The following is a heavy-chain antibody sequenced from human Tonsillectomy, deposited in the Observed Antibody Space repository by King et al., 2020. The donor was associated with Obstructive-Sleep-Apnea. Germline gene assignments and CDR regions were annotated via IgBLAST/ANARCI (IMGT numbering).Heavy chain of an antibody. CDR2: IFWDDDK. CDR1: GFSLSTTGVA. D-gene: IGHD3-9*01. CDR3: AHSQRVHYNILTGYYILDY. J-gene: IGHJ4*02. Sequence: ITLKESGPTLVKPTQTLTLTCTFSGFSLSTTGVAVGWIRQPPGKALEWLALIFWDDDKRYNPSQKRWVTITKDTSKNHVVLTITKMDHVDTATYYFAHSQRVHYNILTGYYILDYWGQGTLVTVSS. V-gene: IGHV2-5*02.